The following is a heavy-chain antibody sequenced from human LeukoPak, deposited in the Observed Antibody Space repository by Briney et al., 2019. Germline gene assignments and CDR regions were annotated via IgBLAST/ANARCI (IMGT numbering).Heavy chain of an antibody. CDR1: GFTFSSYW. V-gene: IGHV3-7*01. CDR2: IKQDGSEK. CDR3: ASSPAMVRGVMSAFDI. Sequence: QPGGSLRLSCAASGFTFSSYWMSWVRQAPGKGLEWVANIKQDGSEKYYVDSVKGRFTISRDNAKNSLYLQMNSLRAEDTAVYYCASSPAMVRGVMSAFDIWGQGTMVTVSS. D-gene: IGHD3-10*01. J-gene: IGHJ3*02.